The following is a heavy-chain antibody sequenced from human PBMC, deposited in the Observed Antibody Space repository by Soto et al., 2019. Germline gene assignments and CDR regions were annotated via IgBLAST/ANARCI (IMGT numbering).Heavy chain of an antibody. CDR1: GFTFSSYA. V-gene: IGHV3-64D*08. J-gene: IGHJ4*02. CDR2: ISSNGGST. CDR3: VKGGYSYGRGVDY. D-gene: IGHD5-18*01. Sequence: GGSLRLSCSASGFTFSSYAMHWVRQAPGKGLEYVSAISSNGGSTYYADSVKGRFPISRDNSKNTLYLQMSSLRAEDTAVYYCVKGGYSYGRGVDYWGQGTLVTVSS.